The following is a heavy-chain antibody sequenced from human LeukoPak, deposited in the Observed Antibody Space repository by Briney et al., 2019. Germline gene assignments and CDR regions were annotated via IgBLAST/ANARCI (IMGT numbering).Heavy chain of an antibody. J-gene: IGHJ4*02. CDR3: ASSSGWSRELDY. Sequence: GGSLRLSCAASGFTFSDYYMSWIRQAPGKGLEWVSYSSSSSGYTNYADSVKGRFTISRDNAKNSLYLQMNSLRAEDTAVYYCASSSGWSRELDYWGQGTLVTVSS. CDR2: SSSSSGYT. D-gene: IGHD6-19*01. CDR1: GFTFSDYY. V-gene: IGHV3-11*06.